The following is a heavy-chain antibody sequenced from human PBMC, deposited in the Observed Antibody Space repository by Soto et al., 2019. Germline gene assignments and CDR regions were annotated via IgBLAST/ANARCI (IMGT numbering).Heavy chain of an antibody. CDR3: ARHGGGARYMDV. V-gene: IGHV4-39*01. CDR2: IYYSGST. D-gene: IGHD3-16*01. Sequence: QLQLQESGPGLVKPSETLSLTCTVSGGSISSSSYYWGWIRQPPGKGLEWIGSIYYSGSTYYNPSLKSRVTISVDTPKTPFSLKLSSVTAADTAVYYCARHGGGARYMDVWGKGTTVTVSS. CDR1: GGSISSSSYY. J-gene: IGHJ6*03.